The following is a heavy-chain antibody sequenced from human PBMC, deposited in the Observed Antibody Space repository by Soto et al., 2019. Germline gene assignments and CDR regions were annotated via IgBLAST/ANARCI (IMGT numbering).Heavy chain of an antibody. CDR1: GYTFTSYY. CDR2: INPSGGST. CDR3: ARGKFPRAVLGHNWFDP. D-gene: IGHD3-3*02. J-gene: IGHJ5*02. V-gene: IGHV1-46*01. Sequence: ASVKVSCKASGYTFTSYYMHWVRQAPGQGLEWMGIINPSGGSTNYAQKFQGRVTITADESTSTAYMELSSLRSEDTAVYYCARGKFPRAVLGHNWFDPWGQGTLVTVSS.